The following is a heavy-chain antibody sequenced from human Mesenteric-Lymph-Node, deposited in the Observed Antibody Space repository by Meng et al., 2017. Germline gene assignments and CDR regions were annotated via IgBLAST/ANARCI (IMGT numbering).Heavy chain of an antibody. V-gene: IGHV3-7*01. CDR1: GFTFSNHW. Sequence: GESLKISCAASGFTFSNHWMSWVRQAPGKGLEWVANIKQDGSEKYYVDSVKGRFTISRDNSKNTLYLQMNSLRAEDTAVYYCARVPYCGGDCYSPYFDYWGQGTLVTVSS. CDR3: ARVPYCGGDCYSPYFDY. J-gene: IGHJ4*02. CDR2: IKQDGSEK. D-gene: IGHD2-21*02.